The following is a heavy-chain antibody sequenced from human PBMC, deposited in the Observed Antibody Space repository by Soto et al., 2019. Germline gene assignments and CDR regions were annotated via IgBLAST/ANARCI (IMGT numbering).Heavy chain of an antibody. V-gene: IGHV4-38-2*01. Sequence: PSETLSLTCAVSGYSISSGYYWGWIRQPPGKGLEWIGSIYHSGSTYYNPSLKSRVTISVDTSKNQFSLKLSSVTAADTAVYYCARNYYGSGHFCFDYWGQGTLVTVSS. D-gene: IGHD3-10*01. CDR1: GYSISSGYY. CDR3: ARNYYGSGHFCFDY. CDR2: IYHSGST. J-gene: IGHJ4*02.